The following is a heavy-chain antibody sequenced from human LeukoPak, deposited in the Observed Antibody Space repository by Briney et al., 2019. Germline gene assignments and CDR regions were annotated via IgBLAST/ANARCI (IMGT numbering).Heavy chain of an antibody. CDR1: GFAFISSE. CDR3: TREVVTQSIYSGYDAFDI. Sequence: QTGGSLRLSCAASGFAFISSEMNWVRQAPGKGLEWVSHINSGGTTMYNADAVKGRFAISRDSAKNSLYLQMNNLRAEDTAVYYCTREVVTQSIYSGYDAFDIWGRGTMVTVSS. V-gene: IGHV3-48*03. D-gene: IGHD5-12*01. J-gene: IGHJ3*02. CDR2: INSGGTTM.